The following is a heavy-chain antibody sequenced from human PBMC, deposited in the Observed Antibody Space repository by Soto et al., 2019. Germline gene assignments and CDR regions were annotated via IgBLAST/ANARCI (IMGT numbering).Heavy chain of an antibody. Sequence: PGGSLRLSCAASGLTFSSYSMNWVRQTPGEGLVWVSHTDSDGTFTTYADSVKGRFTISRDNAKNSVYLQMNSLRTEDTALYYFVRRAPQKSDSNYWYYFDYWGRGALVTVSS. V-gene: IGHV3-74*01. CDR3: VRRAPQKSDSNYWYYFDY. J-gene: IGHJ4*02. CDR1: GLTFSSYS. CDR2: TDSDGTFT. D-gene: IGHD4-4*01.